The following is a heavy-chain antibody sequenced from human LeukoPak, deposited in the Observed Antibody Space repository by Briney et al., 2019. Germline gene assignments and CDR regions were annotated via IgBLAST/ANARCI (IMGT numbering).Heavy chain of an antibody. D-gene: IGHD3-3*01. CDR1: GGYTSNYF. V-gene: IGHV4-4*07. CDR2: IHTSGST. J-gene: IGHJ4*02. Sequence: PSETLSLTCTVSGGYTSNYFCTWLRQSAGKGLEWIGRIHTSGSTNYNPSLKSRVSMSVDTSKNQFSLKLSSVTAADTAVYYCARDPEGHGYYFDYWGQGALVTASS. CDR3: ARDPEGHGYYFDY.